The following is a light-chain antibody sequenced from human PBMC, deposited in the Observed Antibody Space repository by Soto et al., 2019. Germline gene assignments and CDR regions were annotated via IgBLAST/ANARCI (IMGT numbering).Light chain of an antibody. CDR1: QSISSSD. CDR2: AAS. J-gene: IGKJ1*01. Sequence: EIVLTQSPGTGSLSPGESATLFCRASQSISSSDLAWYQHRPGQSPSLLIYAASTRATGIPARFSGSGSGTDFTLTISRLEPEGFAVYYRQQYGSSGTFGQGTTVDIK. V-gene: IGKV3-20*01. CDR3: QQYGSSGT.